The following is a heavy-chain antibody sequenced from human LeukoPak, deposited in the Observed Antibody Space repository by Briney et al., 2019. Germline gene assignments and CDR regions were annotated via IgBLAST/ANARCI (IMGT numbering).Heavy chain of an antibody. D-gene: IGHD1-26*01. CDR2: MYHSGTT. CDR1: GDSITSYY. V-gene: IGHV4-59*08. J-gene: IGHJ4*02. CDR3: ARGGGSYYEY. Sequence: SETLSLICTVSGDSITSYYWTWIRQPPGKGLEWIGYMYHSGTTSNNPSLKSRVTISVDTSKNQFSLKVRSVTAADTAVYYCARGGGSYYEYWGQGTLVTVSS.